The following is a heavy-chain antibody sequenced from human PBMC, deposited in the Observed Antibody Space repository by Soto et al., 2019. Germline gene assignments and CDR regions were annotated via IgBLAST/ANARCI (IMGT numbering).Heavy chain of an antibody. CDR1: GYSFASYW. J-gene: IGHJ6*02. Sequence: PGESLKISCQGSGYSFASYWIGWVRQMPGEDLEWMGIIYPGDSDTRYSPSFQGQATISADKSLRTAYLQWASLKASDTALYYCARTRSFTLGFYYDGMDVWGQGTTVTVSS. CDR2: IYPGDSDT. D-gene: IGHD6-6*01. V-gene: IGHV5-51*01. CDR3: ARTRSFTLGFYYDGMDV.